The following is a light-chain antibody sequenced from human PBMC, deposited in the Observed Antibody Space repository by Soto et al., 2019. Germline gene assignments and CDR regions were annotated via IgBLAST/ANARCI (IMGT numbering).Light chain of an antibody. CDR2: EVS. CDR3: SSYAGRNNVV. J-gene: IGLJ2*01. V-gene: IGLV2-8*01. CDR1: SSDVGGYNY. Sequence: QSALTQPPSASGSPGQSVTISCTGTSSDVGGYNYVSWYQQHPGKAPKLMIFEVSRRPSGVPDRFSGSKSGTTASLTVSGLQAEDEADYYCSSYAGRNNVVFGGGTQLTVL.